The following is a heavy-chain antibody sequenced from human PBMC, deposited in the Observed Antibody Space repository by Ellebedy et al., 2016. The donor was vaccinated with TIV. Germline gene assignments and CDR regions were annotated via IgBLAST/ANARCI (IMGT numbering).Heavy chain of an antibody. D-gene: IGHD6-13*01. CDR2: IHYTGTT. V-gene: IGHV4-59*01. Sequence: MPSETLSLTCTVSGGSISGYYWSWARRPPGKGLEWIGYIHYTGTTNYRPSLKSRIPISVDTSKNQFSLRVNSVTAADTAVYYCAKLSAIATAGLNYYHSMDVWGQGATVTVSS. CDR3: AKLSAIATAGLNYYHSMDV. CDR1: GGSISGYY. J-gene: IGHJ6*02.